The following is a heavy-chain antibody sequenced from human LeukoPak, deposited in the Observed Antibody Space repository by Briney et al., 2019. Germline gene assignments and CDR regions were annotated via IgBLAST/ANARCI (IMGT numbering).Heavy chain of an antibody. Sequence: SETLSLTCTVSGGSISSYYWSWIRQPPGKGLEWIGYIYYSGSTNYNPSLKSRVTISVDTSKNQFSLKLSSVTAADTAVYYCARAYGSSYFDYWGQGTLVTVSS. J-gene: IGHJ4*02. CDR1: GGSISSYY. CDR3: ARAYGSSYFDY. CDR2: IYYSGST. D-gene: IGHD3-10*01. V-gene: IGHV4-59*01.